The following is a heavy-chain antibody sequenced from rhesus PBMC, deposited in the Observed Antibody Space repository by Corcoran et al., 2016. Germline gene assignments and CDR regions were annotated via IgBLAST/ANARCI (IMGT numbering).Heavy chain of an antibody. V-gene: IGHV3S5*01. Sequence: EVQLVETGGGLVQPGGSLKLSCAASGFTFSSYGMSWVRQAPGKGLEWVSAINSGGGSTYYEDSVKGRCTISKENSKNTLSLQMNSLRVEDTAVYYCAKVGYSGSRDRFDFWGQGLRVTVSS. CDR3: AKVGYSGSRDRFDF. J-gene: IGHJ3*01. D-gene: IGHD6-25*01. CDR1: GFTFSSYG. CDR2: INSGGGST.